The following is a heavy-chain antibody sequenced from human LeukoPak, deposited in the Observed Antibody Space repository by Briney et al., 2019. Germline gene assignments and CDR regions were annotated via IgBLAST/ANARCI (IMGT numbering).Heavy chain of an antibody. D-gene: IGHD2-2*02. J-gene: IGHJ4*02. Sequence: PGGSLRLSCSASGFRFSDFTMTWVRQAPGKGPEWVSAIGGRGGSTYYADSVGGRFTISRDNSKNTLYLQMNSLRAEDTAVYYCARRMAAALLDYWGQGTLVTVSS. CDR3: ARRMAAALLDY. CDR2: IGGRGGST. V-gene: IGHV3-23*01. CDR1: GFRFSDFT.